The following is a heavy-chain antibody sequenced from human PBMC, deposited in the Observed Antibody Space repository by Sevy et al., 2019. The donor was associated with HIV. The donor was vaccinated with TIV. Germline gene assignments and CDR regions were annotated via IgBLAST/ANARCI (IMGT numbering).Heavy chain of an antibody. CDR2: IYSGGST. J-gene: IGHJ4*02. CDR3: ARGYCSGGSCPGLGY. CDR1: GFTVSSNY. D-gene: IGHD2-15*01. Sequence: GSLRLSCAASGFTVSSNYMSWVRQAPGKGLEWVSVIYSGGSTYYADSVKGRFTISRDNSKNTLYLQMNSLRAEDTAVYYCARGYCSGGSCPGLGYWGQGTLVTVSS. V-gene: IGHV3-53*01.